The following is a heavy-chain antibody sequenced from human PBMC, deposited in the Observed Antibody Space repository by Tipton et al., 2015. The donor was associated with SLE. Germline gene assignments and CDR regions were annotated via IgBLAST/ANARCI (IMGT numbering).Heavy chain of an antibody. CDR1: GDSISHYF. D-gene: IGHD3-22*01. J-gene: IGHJ4*02. V-gene: IGHV4-59*01. Sequence: TLSLTCIVSGDSISHYFWSWIRQPPGKGLEWIGLIYYSGTTNYNPSLKSRVTITVDTSENQFSLKVNSLTAADTAVYYCARVGKYTDSDGYYLYYFDYWDQGTLVTVSS. CDR3: ARVGKYTDSDGYYLYYFDY. CDR2: IYYSGTT.